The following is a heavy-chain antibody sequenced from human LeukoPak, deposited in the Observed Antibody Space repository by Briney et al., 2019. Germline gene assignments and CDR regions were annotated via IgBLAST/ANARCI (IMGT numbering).Heavy chain of an antibody. D-gene: IGHD6-13*01. Sequence: QPGGSLRLSCAASGFTFSSYGIYWVRQAPGKGLEWVAVIWYDGSNKYYADSVKGRFTISGDNSKNTLYLQMNSLRAEDTAVYYCAKDPYVNGYSSSWHEASNWGQGTLVTVSS. CDR3: AKDPYVNGYSSSWHEASN. CDR2: IWYDGSNK. J-gene: IGHJ4*02. V-gene: IGHV3-33*06. CDR1: GFTFSSYG.